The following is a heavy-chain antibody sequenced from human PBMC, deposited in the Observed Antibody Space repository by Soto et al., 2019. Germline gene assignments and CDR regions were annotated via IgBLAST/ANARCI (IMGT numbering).Heavy chain of an antibody. Sequence: SQTLSLTCVISGDSVSSDSAAWNWIRQSPSRGLEWLGRTYYRSKWYNDYAISVKSRITIKPDTSKNQFSLQLNSVTPEDTAVYYCARGWGRMTTITTHLDYWGQGTLVTVSS. V-gene: IGHV6-1*01. CDR3: ARGWGRMTTITTHLDY. CDR2: TYYRSKWYN. D-gene: IGHD4-4*01. J-gene: IGHJ4*02. CDR1: GDSVSSDSAA.